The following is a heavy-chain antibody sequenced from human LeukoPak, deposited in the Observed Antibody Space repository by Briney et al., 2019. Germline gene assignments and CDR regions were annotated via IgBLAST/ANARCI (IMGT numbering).Heavy chain of an antibody. Sequence: ASVKVSCKASDYIFSGHFIHWVRQAPGQGLEWIGRIDPNSGGTNFAPKFQGRVTMTRDTSISTAYMEVTRLTSDDTAVYYCARRPPMSAADNWLDPWGQGTLVTVSS. J-gene: IGHJ5*02. D-gene: IGHD6-13*01. CDR2: IDPNSGGT. CDR3: ARRPPMSAADNWLDP. CDR1: DYIFSGHF. V-gene: IGHV1-2*06.